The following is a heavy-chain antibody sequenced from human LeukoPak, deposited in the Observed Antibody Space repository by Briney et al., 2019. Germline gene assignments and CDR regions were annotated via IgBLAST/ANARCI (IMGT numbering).Heavy chain of an antibody. V-gene: IGHV3-7*01. J-gene: IGHJ4*02. CDR1: GFTFSTYW. D-gene: IGHD3-10*01. CDR3: ARVNYGSGTCFDY. Sequence: GGSLRLSCAASGFTFSTYWMSWVRQAPGKGLEWVANIKPDGGEKYYVDSVKGRFTISRDNAKNSLNLQMNSLRVEGTAVYYCARVNYGSGTCFDYWGQGTLVTVSS. CDR2: IKPDGGEK.